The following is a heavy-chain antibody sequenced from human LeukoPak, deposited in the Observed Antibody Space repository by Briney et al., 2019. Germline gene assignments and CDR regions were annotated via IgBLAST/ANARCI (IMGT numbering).Heavy chain of an antibody. J-gene: IGHJ4*02. V-gene: IGHV3-23*01. CDR1: GLTISSYA. CDR3: AKRRWFGELFLPPFDY. Sequence: GGSQRLSCAASGLTISSYAMSWVRQAPGKGLEWVSAISGSGGSTYYADSVKGRFTISRDNSKNTLYLQMNSLRAEDTAVYYCAKRRWFGELFLPPFDYWGQGTLVTVSS. CDR2: ISGSGGST. D-gene: IGHD3-10*01.